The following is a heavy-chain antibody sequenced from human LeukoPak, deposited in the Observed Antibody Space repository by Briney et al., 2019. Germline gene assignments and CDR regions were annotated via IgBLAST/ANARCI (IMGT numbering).Heavy chain of an antibody. D-gene: IGHD3-22*01. J-gene: IGHJ4*02. CDR3: ARGVYYYDSSGYYYPDY. CDR2: MNPNSGNT. Sequence: ASVRVSCKASGYTFTSYDINWVRQATGQGLEWTGWMNPNSGNTGYAQKFQGRVTITRNTSISTAYMELSSLRSEDTAVYYCARGVYYYDSSGYYYPDYWGQGTLVTVSS. CDR1: GYTFTSYD. V-gene: IGHV1-8*03.